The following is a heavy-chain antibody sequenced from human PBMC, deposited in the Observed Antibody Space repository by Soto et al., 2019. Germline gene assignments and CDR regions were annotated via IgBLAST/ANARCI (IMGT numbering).Heavy chain of an antibody. CDR3: AKGLGDYYYMDV. CDR2: ISDSGGST. V-gene: IGHV3-23*01. Sequence: GGSLSLSCAVSGVTFSNYSLSLIRQAQGKGLEWVSAISDSGGSTYYADSVKRRLTISKDNSKHTLFLQVNILTADDPAVYYCAKGLGDYYYMDVWGQGTTVPVSS. CDR1: GVTFSNYS. J-gene: IGHJ6*03.